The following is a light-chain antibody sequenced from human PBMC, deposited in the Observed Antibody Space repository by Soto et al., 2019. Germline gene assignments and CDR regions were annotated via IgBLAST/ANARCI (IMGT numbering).Light chain of an antibody. J-gene: IGLJ1*01. CDR2: DDS. Sequence: YALTQPPSLSVAPGRTATTTCGGNNIGSKSVQWYQQKPGQAPVLVVYDDSDRPSGIPERFSGSNSGNTATLTVSRVEAGDEADYYCQVWDSSSDNYVFGTGTKVTVL. CDR1: NIGSKS. CDR3: QVWDSSSDNYV. V-gene: IGLV3-21*02.